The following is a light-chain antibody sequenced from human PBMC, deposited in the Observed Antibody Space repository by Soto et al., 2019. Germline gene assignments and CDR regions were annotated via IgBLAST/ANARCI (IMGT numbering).Light chain of an antibody. Sequence: AIQMTQSPSSLSVSVGDRVTITCRASQDISTELGWYQQKPGNAPRLLIYGAFSLQSGVPARFSGSGSGTEFTLTISSLQPDDFATYYCLQDFKYPRTFRQGPKVEVK. J-gene: IGKJ1*01. CDR3: LQDFKYPRT. V-gene: IGKV1-6*01. CDR2: GAF. CDR1: QDISTE.